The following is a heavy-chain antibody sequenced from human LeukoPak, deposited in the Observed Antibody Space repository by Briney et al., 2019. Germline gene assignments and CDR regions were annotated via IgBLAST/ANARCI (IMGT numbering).Heavy chain of an antibody. J-gene: IGHJ4*02. CDR1: GFTFSSYD. V-gene: IGHV3-33*01. CDR3: ARESAAGTCDY. D-gene: IGHD6-13*01. Sequence: GGSLRLSCAASGFTFSSYDMHWVRQAPGKGLEWVAVLWYDGNNRYYADSVKGRFTISRDNSKNTLYLQMNSLRAEDTAVYYCARESAAGTCDYWGQGTLVTVSS. CDR2: LWYDGNNR.